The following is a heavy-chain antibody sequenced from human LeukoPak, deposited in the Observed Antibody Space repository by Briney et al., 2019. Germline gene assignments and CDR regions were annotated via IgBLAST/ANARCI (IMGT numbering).Heavy chain of an antibody. V-gene: IGHV3-30*18. CDR2: ISYDGSHK. CDR1: GGSISSSSYY. Sequence: LSLTCTVSGGSISSSSYYWGWVRQAPGKGLEWVAVISYDGSHKYSADSVKGRFTISRDNSKNTLYLQMNSLRAEDTAVYYCAKDLGFRATITIFDYWGQGTLVTVSS. J-gene: IGHJ4*02. D-gene: IGHD5-24*01. CDR3: AKDLGFRATITIFDY.